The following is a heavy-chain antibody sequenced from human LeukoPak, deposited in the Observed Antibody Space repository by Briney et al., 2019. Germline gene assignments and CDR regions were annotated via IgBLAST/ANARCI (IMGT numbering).Heavy chain of an antibody. CDR2: IKQDGREK. V-gene: IGHV3-7*01. D-gene: IGHD3-9*01. CDR3: ARVLRYFDWLLPFDY. Sequence: PGGSLRLSCAASGFTFSSYWMSWVRQAPGKGLEWVANIKQDGREKYYVDSVKGRFTISRDNAKNSLYLQMNSLRAEDTAVYYCARVLRYFDWLLPFDYWGQGTLVTVSS. CDR1: GFTFSSYW. J-gene: IGHJ4*02.